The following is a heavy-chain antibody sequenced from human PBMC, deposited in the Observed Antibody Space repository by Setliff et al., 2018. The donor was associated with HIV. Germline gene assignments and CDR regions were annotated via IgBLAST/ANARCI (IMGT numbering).Heavy chain of an antibody. CDR2: INTSGGNT. CDR3: ARGSYGSFDY. CDR1: GITVSGIY. J-gene: IGHJ4*02. Sequence: GGSLRLSCVASGITVSGIYMTWVRQAPGKGLEWVSEINTSGGNTYYADSVKGRFTISRDNSKNTLFLQMSSLRAEDTAIYYCARGSYGSFDYWGLGTLVTVSS. V-gene: IGHV3-23*01. D-gene: IGHD3-10*01.